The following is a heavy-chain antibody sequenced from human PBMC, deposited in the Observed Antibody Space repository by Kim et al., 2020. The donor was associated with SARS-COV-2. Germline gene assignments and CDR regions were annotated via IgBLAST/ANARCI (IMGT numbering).Heavy chain of an antibody. Sequence: GESLRLSCAASGFTFSDFYMSWVRQAPGKGLEWVSYISPSGGTIYYADSVKGRFTISRDNAKNSLFLQMNSLRAADTALYYCARRGIAAAGDTGDYWGQGTLVTVSS. J-gene: IGHJ4*02. CDR1: GFTFSDFY. CDR3: ARRGIAAAGDTGDY. V-gene: IGHV3-11*01. CDR2: ISPSGGTI. D-gene: IGHD6-13*01.